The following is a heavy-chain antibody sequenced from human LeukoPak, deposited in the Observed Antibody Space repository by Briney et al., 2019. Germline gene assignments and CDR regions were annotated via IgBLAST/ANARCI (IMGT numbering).Heavy chain of an antibody. J-gene: IGHJ6*02. D-gene: IGHD2-15*01. Sequence: GGSLRLSCAASGFTFSSYAMSWVRQAPGKGLEWVSAISGSGGSTYYADSVKGRFTISRDNSKNTLYLQMNSLRAEDTAVYYCARDGGTHYYYGMDVWGQGTTVTVSS. CDR3: ARDGGTHYYYGMDV. V-gene: IGHV3-23*01. CDR1: GFTFSSYA. CDR2: ISGSGGST.